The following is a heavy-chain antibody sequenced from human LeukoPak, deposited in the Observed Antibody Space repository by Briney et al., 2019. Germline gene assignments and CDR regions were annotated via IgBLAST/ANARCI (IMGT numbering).Heavy chain of an antibody. CDR3: AKDYSSGWHYYYYYMDV. J-gene: IGHJ6*03. V-gene: IGHV3-23*01. CDR1: GFTFNSYA. Sequence: PGGSLRLSCAASGFTFNSYAMSWVRQAPGKGLEWVSTISGSGASTYYADSVKGRFTISRDNSKNTLYLQMNSLRAEDTAVYYCAKDYSSGWHYYYYYMDVWGKGTTVTVSS. D-gene: IGHD6-19*01. CDR2: ISGSGAST.